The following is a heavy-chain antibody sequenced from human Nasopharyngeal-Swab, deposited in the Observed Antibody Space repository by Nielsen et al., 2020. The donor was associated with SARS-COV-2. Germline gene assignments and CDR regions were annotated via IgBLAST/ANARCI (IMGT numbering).Heavy chain of an antibody. CDR2: INPNSGGT. J-gene: IGHJ6*02. V-gene: IGHV1-2*02. CDR3: AREGNYYGSGSYYNRYYGMDV. Sequence: ASVKVSCKASGYTFTGYYMHWVRQAPGQGLEWMGWINPNSGGTNYAQKFQGRVTMTRDKSISTAYMELSRLRSDDTAVDYCAREGNYYGSGSYYNRYYGMDVWGQGTTVTVSS. CDR1: GYTFTGYY. D-gene: IGHD3-10*01.